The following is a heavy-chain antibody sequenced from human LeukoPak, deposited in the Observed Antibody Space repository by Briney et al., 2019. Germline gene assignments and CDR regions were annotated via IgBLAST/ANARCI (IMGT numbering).Heavy chain of an antibody. J-gene: IGHJ6*02. CDR1: GYPFTSYD. CDR2: MNPNSGNT. V-gene: IGHV1-8*01. D-gene: IGHD2-2*02. CDR3: ARCPGQYQLLYRRYYYYGMDV. Sequence: ASVKVSCKASGYPFTSYDINWVRQATGQGLEWMGWMNPNSGNTGYAQKFQGRVTMTRNTSISTAYMELSSLRSEDTAVYYCARCPGQYQLLYRRYYYYGMDVWGQGTTVTVSS.